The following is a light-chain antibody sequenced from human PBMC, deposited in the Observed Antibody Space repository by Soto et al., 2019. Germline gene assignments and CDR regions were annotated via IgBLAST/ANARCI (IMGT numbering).Light chain of an antibody. Sequence: DIVTTQSPDSLAVSLGERATINCKSSQVVFKCSNNKDCLAWYQQKPGQPPKLLLYWASTRESGVPDRFSGSGSGTDFTLTISSLQAEDVAIYYCQQFSSPRFFPFGQWTKVDI. J-gene: IGKJ2*01. V-gene: IGKV4-1*01. CDR3: QQFSSPRFFP. CDR1: QVVFKCSNNKDC. CDR2: WAS.